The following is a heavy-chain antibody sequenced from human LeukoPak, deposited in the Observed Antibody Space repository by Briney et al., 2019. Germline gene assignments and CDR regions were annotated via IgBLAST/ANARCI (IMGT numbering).Heavy chain of an antibody. CDR2: IGISSGNT. V-gene: IGHV3-48*01. Sequence: GGSLRLSCAASGFNFIDYSMTWVRQAPGKGLEWLSYIGISSGNTKYADSVKGRFTISRDKARNSLYLQMNSLRVEDTAMYYCARDHRYAFDNWGHGTLVTVSS. CDR1: GFNFIDYS. D-gene: IGHD5-12*01. J-gene: IGHJ4*01. CDR3: ARDHRYAFDN.